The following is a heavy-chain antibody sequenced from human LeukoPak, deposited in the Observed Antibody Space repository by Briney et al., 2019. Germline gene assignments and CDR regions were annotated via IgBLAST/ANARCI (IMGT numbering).Heavy chain of an antibody. CDR2: ISGSGGST. Sequence: GGSLRLSCAASGFTFSSYAMSWVRHAPGKGLEWVSAISGSGGSTYYADSVKGRFTISRDNSKNTLYLQMNSLRAEDTAVYYCAKDELLWFGELAGIPYWGQGTLVTVSS. CDR1: GFTFSSYA. D-gene: IGHD3-10*01. CDR3: AKDELLWFGELAGIPY. V-gene: IGHV3-23*01. J-gene: IGHJ4*02.